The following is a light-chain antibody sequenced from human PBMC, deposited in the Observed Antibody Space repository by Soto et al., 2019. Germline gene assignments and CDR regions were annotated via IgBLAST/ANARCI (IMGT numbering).Light chain of an antibody. Sequence: EIVLTQSPGTLSLSPGERATLSCRASQSVSSRYLGWYQHKPGHAPRLLIYGASSRATGIPDRFSGSGFGTAFTLTISRLEPEDFAVYYCQQYGSSPWTFGPGTKVEIK. CDR3: QQYGSSPWT. J-gene: IGKJ1*01. CDR2: GAS. CDR1: QSVSSRY. V-gene: IGKV3-20*01.